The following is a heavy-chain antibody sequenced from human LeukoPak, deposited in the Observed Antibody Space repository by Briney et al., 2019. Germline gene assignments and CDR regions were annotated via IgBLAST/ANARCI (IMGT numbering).Heavy chain of an antibody. V-gene: IGHV3-30*03. J-gene: IGHJ4*02. CDR3: ARDRDY. CDR1: GFTFSSYG. CDR2: ISYDGSNK. Sequence: GGSLRLSCAASGFTFSSYGMHWVRQAPGKGLEWVAVISYDGSNKYYADSVKGRFTISRDISKNTLYLQMNSLRAEDTAVYYCARDRDYWGQGTLVTVSS.